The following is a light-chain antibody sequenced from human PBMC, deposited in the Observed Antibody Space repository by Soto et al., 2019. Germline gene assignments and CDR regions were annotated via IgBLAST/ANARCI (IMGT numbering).Light chain of an antibody. J-gene: IGKJ1*01. CDR2: GAS. Sequence: DIVLTQSPGTLSLSPGERATLSCRSSQSVSSSYLAWYQQKPGQAPSLLIYGASRRATGIPDRFSGSGSGTDFTLTISRLEPEDFAVYYCQQYDSSPITFGQGTKVDIK. CDR1: QSVSSSY. CDR3: QQYDSSPIT. V-gene: IGKV3-20*01.